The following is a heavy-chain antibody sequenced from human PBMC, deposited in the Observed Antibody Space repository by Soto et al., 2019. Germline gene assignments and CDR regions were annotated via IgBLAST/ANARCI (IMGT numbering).Heavy chain of an antibody. CDR2: VNHSGST. J-gene: IGHJ4*02. Sequence: SETLSLTCTVSGGSISSYYWSWIRQPPGKGLEWIGEVNHSGSTNYNPSLKSRVTISVDTSKNQLSLKLNSVTAADTAVFYCARLKYGGSYYDRYYFDYWGQGTLVTVSS. V-gene: IGHV4-34*01. CDR3: ARLKYGGSYYDRYYFDY. CDR1: GGSISSYY. D-gene: IGHD1-26*01.